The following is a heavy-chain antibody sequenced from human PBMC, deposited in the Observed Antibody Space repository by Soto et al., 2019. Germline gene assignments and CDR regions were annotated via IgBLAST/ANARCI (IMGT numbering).Heavy chain of an antibody. Sequence: SQALSITCAKPVDSASRNRAAWNWIRQSPSRGLEWLGRTYYRSKWYYGYAVSVKSRITIKADTPKTQYSLQLNSVTPEDTAVYYCARIHSSSSSDMDVWGQGTTVTVAS. CDR1: VDSASRNRAA. CDR2: TYYRSKWYY. J-gene: IGHJ6*02. V-gene: IGHV6-1*01. CDR3: ARIHSSSSSDMDV. D-gene: IGHD6-6*01.